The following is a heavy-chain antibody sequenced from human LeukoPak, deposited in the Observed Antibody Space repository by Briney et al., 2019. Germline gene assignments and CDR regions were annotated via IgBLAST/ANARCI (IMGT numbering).Heavy chain of an antibody. D-gene: IGHD3-22*01. CDR2: ISSSGSTI. Sequence: GGSLRLSCAASGFTFSSYEMNWVRQAPGKGLEWVSYISSSGSTIYYADSVKGRFTISRDNSKNTLDLQMNSLRAEDTAVYYCASRNYYDSSGYFDAFDIWGQGTMVTVSS. CDR3: ASRNYYDSSGYFDAFDI. J-gene: IGHJ3*02. CDR1: GFTFSSYE. V-gene: IGHV3-48*03.